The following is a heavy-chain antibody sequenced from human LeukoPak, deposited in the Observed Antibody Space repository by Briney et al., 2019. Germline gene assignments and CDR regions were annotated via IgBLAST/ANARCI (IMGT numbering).Heavy chain of an antibody. Sequence: ASVKVSCKASGYTFTGYYMHWVRQAPGQGLEWMGWINPNSGGTNYAQKFQGRVTMTRDTSISTAYTELSSLRSEDTAVYYCARDWLGSWYTGAFDIWGQGTMVTVSS. CDR2: INPNSGGT. CDR1: GYTFTGYY. V-gene: IGHV1-2*02. D-gene: IGHD6-13*01. J-gene: IGHJ3*02. CDR3: ARDWLGSWYTGAFDI.